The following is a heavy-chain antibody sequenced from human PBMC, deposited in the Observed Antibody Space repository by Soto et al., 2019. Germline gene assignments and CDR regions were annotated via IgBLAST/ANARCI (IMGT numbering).Heavy chain of an antibody. V-gene: IGHV1-69*13. CDR2: IIPIFGTA. CDR1: GGTFSSYA. Sequence: VASVKVSCKASGGTFSSYAISWVLQAPGQGLEWRGGIIPIFGTANYAQKFQGRVTITADESTSTAYMELSSLRSEDTAVYYCARHTHSSSLSYNWFDPWGQGTLVTVSS. CDR3: ARHTHSSSLSYNWFDP. D-gene: IGHD6-13*01. J-gene: IGHJ5*02.